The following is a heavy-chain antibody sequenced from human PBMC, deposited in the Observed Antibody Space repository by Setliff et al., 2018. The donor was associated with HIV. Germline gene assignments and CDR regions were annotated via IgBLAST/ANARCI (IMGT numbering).Heavy chain of an antibody. CDR1: GSTFTSYG. D-gene: IGHD2-15*01. V-gene: IGHV1-18*01. CDR2: ISAYNGNT. J-gene: IGHJ4*02. CDR3: AIQGYCSGGSCYLALDY. Sequence: ASVKVSCKASGSTFTSYGISWVRQAPGQGLEWMGWISAYNGNTNYAQKLQGRVTMTTATSTSTAYMDLRSLRSDDTAVYYCAIQGYCSGGSCYLALDYWGQGTLVTVSS.